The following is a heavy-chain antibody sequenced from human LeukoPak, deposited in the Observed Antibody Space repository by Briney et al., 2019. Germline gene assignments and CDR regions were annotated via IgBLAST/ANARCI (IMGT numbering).Heavy chain of an antibody. CDR3: ARQPPYLAAGFDP. J-gene: IGHJ5*02. CDR2: INAGNGNT. D-gene: IGHD6-13*01. V-gene: IGHV1-3*01. Sequence: EASVKVSCKASGYTFTSYAMHWVRQAPGQRLEWMGWINAGNGNTKYSRKFQGRVTITRDTSASTAYMELSSLRSEDTAVYYCARQPPYLAAGFDPWGQGTLVTVSS. CDR1: GYTFTSYA.